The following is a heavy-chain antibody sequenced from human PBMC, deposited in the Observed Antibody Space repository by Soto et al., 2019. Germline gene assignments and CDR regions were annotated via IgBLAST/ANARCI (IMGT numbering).Heavy chain of an antibody. CDR2: ISSEGAST. CDR1: GFIFSSYA. CDR3: VKDRYVDY. Sequence: GGALRLSCSVSGFIFSSYAMHWVRQAPGKGLEYAASISSEGASTYYAASVKGRFIISRDNSKNTLYLQMSSLRTEDTAVYYCVKDRYVDYWGQGSLVTVSS. V-gene: IGHV3-64D*06. J-gene: IGHJ4*02.